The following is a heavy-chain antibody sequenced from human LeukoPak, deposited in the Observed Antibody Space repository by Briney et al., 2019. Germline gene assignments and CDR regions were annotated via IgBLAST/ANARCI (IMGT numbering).Heavy chain of an antibody. V-gene: IGHV3-53*01. CDR3: ARGPLAAAGTGYYYYYMDV. J-gene: IGHJ6*03. CDR2: IYSGGST. Sequence: GGSLRLSCAASGFTVSSNYMSWVRQAPGKGLEWVSVIYSGGSTYYADSVKGRFTISRDNSKNTLYLQMNSLRAEDTAVYYCARGPLAAAGTGYYYYYMDVWGKGTTVTISS. CDR1: GFTVSSNY. D-gene: IGHD6-13*01.